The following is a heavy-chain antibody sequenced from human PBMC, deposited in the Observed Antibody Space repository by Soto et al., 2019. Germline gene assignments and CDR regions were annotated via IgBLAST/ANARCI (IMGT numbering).Heavy chain of an antibody. V-gene: IGHV4-34*04. CDR3: ARGLTLIGTTEGDAPGKDYFGA. D-gene: IGHD1-1*01. CDR1: GGAFSGHI. Sequence: PSETLSLTYAVYGGAFSGHIWSWIRQAPGRGREWIGGIDQSGPSNQHPSLKTRATISVDTSKNQFSLRLRSVSAADTAVYYCARGLTLIGTTEGDAPGKDYFGAWSQGARVADSS. CDR2: IDQSGPS. J-gene: IGHJ4*02.